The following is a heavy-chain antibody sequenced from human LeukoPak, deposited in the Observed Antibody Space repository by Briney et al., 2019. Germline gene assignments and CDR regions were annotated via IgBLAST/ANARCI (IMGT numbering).Heavy chain of an antibody. CDR3: ARRKQLVPPFDY. V-gene: IGHV4-59*12. CDR1: GGSISSYY. J-gene: IGHJ4*02. Sequence: MTSETLSLTCTVSGGSISSYYWSWIRQPPGKGLEWIGYIYYSGYTNYNPSLKSRVTISVDTSKNQFSLKLSSVTAADTAVYYCARRKQLVPPFDYWGQGTLVTVSS. D-gene: IGHD6-13*01. CDR2: IYYSGYT.